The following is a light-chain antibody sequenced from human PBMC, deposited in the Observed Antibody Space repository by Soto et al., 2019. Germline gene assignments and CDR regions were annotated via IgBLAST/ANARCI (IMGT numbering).Light chain of an antibody. V-gene: IGLV2-14*03. Sequence: QSALTQPASVSGSPGQSITISCTGASSDVGGFDHVSWYQQHPGKVPRLLIYDVSIRPSGVSDRFSGSKSGNTASLTLSGLQAENEADYYCNSFTTTNTYVFGTWTKVTVL. CDR1: SSDVGGFDH. CDR2: DVS. CDR3: NSFTTTNTYV. J-gene: IGLJ1*01.